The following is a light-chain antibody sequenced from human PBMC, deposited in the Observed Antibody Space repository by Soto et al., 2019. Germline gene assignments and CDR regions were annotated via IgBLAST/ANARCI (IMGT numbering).Light chain of an antibody. CDR3: TSDTSSNSCV. CDR2: EVT. J-gene: IGLJ3*02. Sequence: QSALTQPASVSGSPGQSITISCTGTASDVGAYDYVSWYQQHPGKAPKLIIYEVTGRPSGVSTRFSGSKSGNTASLTFSGLQADDEADYYCTSDTSSNSCVFGGGTQLTVL. V-gene: IGLV2-14*01. CDR1: ASDVGAYDY.